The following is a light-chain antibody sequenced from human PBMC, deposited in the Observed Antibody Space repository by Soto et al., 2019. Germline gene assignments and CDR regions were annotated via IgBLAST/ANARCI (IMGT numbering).Light chain of an antibody. CDR3: QQYGSSPWT. V-gene: IGKV3-20*01. CDR1: QSVSSSY. Sequence: EMVWTQSPGTLSLTQGERATLSCRASQSVSSSYLAWYQQKPGQAPRLLIYGASSRATGIPDRFSGSGSGTDFTLTISRLEPEDLAVYYCQQYGSSPWTFGQGTKVDI. CDR2: GAS. J-gene: IGKJ1*01.